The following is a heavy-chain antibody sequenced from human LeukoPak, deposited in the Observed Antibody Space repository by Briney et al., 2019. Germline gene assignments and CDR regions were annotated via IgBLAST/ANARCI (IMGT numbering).Heavy chain of an antibody. CDR3: ARFFPGSYAPDY. J-gene: IGHJ4*02. Sequence: ASVKVSCKASGGTFSSYAISWVRQAPGQGLEWMGGIIPIFGAANYAETFKGRFTITRNTSISTAYMELSSLRSEDTAVYYCARFFPGSYAPDYWGQGTLVTVSS. D-gene: IGHD1-26*01. CDR1: GGTFSSYA. V-gene: IGHV1-69*05. CDR2: IIPIFGAA.